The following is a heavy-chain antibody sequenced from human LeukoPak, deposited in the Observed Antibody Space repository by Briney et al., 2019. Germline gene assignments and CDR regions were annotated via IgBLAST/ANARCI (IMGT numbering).Heavy chain of an antibody. D-gene: IGHD3-3*02. J-gene: IGHJ4*02. CDR3: AKSPMHFYTAPKTDY. V-gene: IGHV3-23*01. Sequence: PGGSLRLSCAASGFTFSSYAMTWVRQAPGKGLEWVATIKSTGDTTYYADSVKGRFTISRDNSKKTVSLQMDSLRAYDTAIYFCAKSPMHFYTAPKTDYWGQGTLVTVSS. CDR2: IKSTGDTT. CDR1: GFTFSSYA.